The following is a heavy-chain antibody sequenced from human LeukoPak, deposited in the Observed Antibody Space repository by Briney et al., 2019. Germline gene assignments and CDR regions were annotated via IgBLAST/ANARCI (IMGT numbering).Heavy chain of an antibody. Sequence: GGSLRLSCAASGFTFSDYYMSWIRQAPGKGLEWVSYISSSGSTIYYADSVRGRFTISRDNAKNSLYLQMNSLRAEETAVYYCARSDYGSNWFDPWGQGTLVTVSS. J-gene: IGHJ5*02. CDR3: ARSDYGSNWFDP. D-gene: IGHD4/OR15-4a*01. CDR2: ISSSGSTI. CDR1: GFTFSDYY. V-gene: IGHV3-11*04.